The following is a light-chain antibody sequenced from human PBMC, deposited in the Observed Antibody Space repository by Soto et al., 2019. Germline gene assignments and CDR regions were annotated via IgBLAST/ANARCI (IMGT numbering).Light chain of an antibody. V-gene: IGKV3-11*01. CDR2: DAS. CDR1: QSASSH. J-gene: IGKJ4*01. Sequence: EIVLTQSPTTLSLSPGERAPLSCRASQSASSHLASYQQTRGQASRLLIYDASNRATGSPARFSGSGSGTDCTLTIGSLQLEDCAPYYCQQLNSFGRGTKVDIK. CDR3: QQLNS.